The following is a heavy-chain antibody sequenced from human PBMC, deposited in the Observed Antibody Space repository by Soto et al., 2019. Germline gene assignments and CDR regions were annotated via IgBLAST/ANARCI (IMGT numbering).Heavy chain of an antibody. V-gene: IGHV3-23*01. CDR1: GFTFSSSA. J-gene: IGHJ5*02. CDR2: VSGSGGTT. CDR3: XRXTVGTIVTRGCCHYLDP. Sequence: GGSLRLSCAASGFTFSSSAMIWVRQAPGNGLEWVSAVSGSGGTTYYADSVRGRFTISRDNSKNTLYLQMNSLRAEDTAIYFFXRXTVGTIVTRGCCHYLDPWGQGTLVTVSS. D-gene: IGHD1-26*01.